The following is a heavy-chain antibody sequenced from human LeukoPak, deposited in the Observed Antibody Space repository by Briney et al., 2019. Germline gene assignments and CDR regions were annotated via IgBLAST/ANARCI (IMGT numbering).Heavy chain of an antibody. J-gene: IGHJ4*02. D-gene: IGHD6-13*01. V-gene: IGHV5-51*01. CDR3: ARRMSSSWSFDY. CDR1: GYSFTTYW. CDR2: VYPGDSDP. Sequence: GESLQISCKGSGYSFTTYWIGWVRQMPGKGLEWMGIVYPGDSDPRYSPSFQGQVTISADKSFSTAYLQWSSLKASDTAMYYCARRMSSSWSFDYWGQGSLVTVSS.